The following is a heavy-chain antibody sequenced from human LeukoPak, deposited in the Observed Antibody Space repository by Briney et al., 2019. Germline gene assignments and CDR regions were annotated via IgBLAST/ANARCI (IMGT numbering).Heavy chain of an antibody. CDR2: ISGSGGST. CDR1: EFTFSSYA. CDR3: AKAAQVAGRPNLGGHFDY. J-gene: IGHJ4*02. Sequence: GGSLRLSCAASEFTFSSYAMNWVRQAPGKGLEWVSTISGSGGSTYYAESVKGRFTISRDNNKNTLYLQMNSLRAEDTAVYYCAKAAQVAGRPNLGGHFDYWGQGTLVTVSS. V-gene: IGHV3-23*01. D-gene: IGHD6-6*01.